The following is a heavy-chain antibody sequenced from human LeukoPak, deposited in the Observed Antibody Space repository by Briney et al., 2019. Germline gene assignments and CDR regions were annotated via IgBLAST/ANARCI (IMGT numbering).Heavy chain of an antibody. CDR3: ARGLVRRGIAAAGSAGY. CDR1: GYTFTSYD. J-gene: IGHJ4*02. CDR2: MNPNSGNT. Sequence: ASVKVSCKASGYTFTSYDINWVRQATGQGLEWMGWMNPNSGNTGYAQKFQGRVTMTRNTSISTAYMELSSLRSEETAVYYCARGLVRRGIAAAGSAGYWGQGTLVTVSS. D-gene: IGHD6-13*01. V-gene: IGHV1-8*01.